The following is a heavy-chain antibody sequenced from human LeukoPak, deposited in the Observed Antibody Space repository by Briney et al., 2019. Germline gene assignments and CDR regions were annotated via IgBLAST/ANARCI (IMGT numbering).Heavy chain of an antibody. Sequence: ASVKVSCKASGGTFSSYAISWVRQAPGQGLEWMGRIIPILGIANYAQKFQGRVTITADKSTSTAYMELSSLRSEDTAVYYCARASYYDILTGSPTAFDPWGQGTLVTVSS. CDR3: ARASYYDILTGSPTAFDP. CDR2: IIPILGIA. V-gene: IGHV1-69*04. D-gene: IGHD3-9*01. CDR1: GGTFSSYA. J-gene: IGHJ5*02.